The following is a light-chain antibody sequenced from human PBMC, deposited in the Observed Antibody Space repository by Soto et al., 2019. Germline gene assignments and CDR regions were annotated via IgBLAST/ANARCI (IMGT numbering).Light chain of an antibody. CDR1: SSNIGRKT. J-gene: IGLJ7*01. CDR3: AAWDDSLKGVV. V-gene: IGLV1-44*01. CDR2: RTD. Sequence: QSVLTQPPSVSGTPGQGVIISCSGSSSNIGRKTVSWYQQLPGAAPTLLISRTDQRPSGVPDRFSGSKSGTSASLAISGRQSEDEAVYHCAAWDDSLKGVVFGSGTQLTVL.